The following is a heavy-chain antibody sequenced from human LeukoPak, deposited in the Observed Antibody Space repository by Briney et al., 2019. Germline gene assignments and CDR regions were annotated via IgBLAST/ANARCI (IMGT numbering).Heavy chain of an antibody. Sequence: GGSLRPSCAASGFTFSGHAMSWVRQAPGKGLEWVSAISGSGTTTDYADSVKGRFTISRDNSKNTLYLQMNSLRAEDTAVYFCAKDLIGYCSSTSCDDAFDIWGRGTMVTVSS. CDR3: AKDLIGYCSSTSCDDAFDI. D-gene: IGHD2-2*03. CDR1: GFTFSGHA. J-gene: IGHJ3*02. CDR2: ISGSGTTT. V-gene: IGHV3-23*01.